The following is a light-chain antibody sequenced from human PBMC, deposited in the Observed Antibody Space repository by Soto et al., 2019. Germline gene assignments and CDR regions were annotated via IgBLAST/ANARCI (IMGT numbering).Light chain of an antibody. V-gene: IGKV1-39*01. CDR2: AAS. CDR3: QLSDSSLT. J-gene: IGKJ5*01. Sequence: DIQITQSPSSLSASVGDRVSITFRASHNINTYLNWYQQRPGKAPRLLIYAASSVQGGVPSRFSGSGSGTDFTLTISSLQPEDFATYYCQLSDSSLTFGQGTRLEI. CDR1: HNINTY.